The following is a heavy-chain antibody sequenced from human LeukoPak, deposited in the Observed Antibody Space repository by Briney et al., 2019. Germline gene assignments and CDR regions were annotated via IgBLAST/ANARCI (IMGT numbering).Heavy chain of an antibody. D-gene: IGHD5-12*01. CDR2: IYYSGST. J-gene: IGHJ6*02. CDR3: ARDPGGYDYYYYGMDV. CDR1: GGSISSGGYY. Sequence: SETLSLTCTVSGGSISSGGYYWSWIRQHPGTGLEWIGYIYYSGSTYYNPSLKSRVTMSVDTSKNQFSLKLSSVTAADTAVYYCARDPGGYDYYYYGMDVWGQGTTVTVSS. V-gene: IGHV4-31*03.